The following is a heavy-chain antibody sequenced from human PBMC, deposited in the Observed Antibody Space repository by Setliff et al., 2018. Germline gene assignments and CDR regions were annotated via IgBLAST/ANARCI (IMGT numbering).Heavy chain of an antibody. V-gene: IGHV4-39*01. D-gene: IGHD3-9*01. CDR2: INYSGIT. CDR3: AGRRRRYFDWSFDS. CDR1: GGSTNSSTYNSRSYY. J-gene: IGHJ4*02. Sequence: PSETLSLTCTVSGGSTNSSTYNSRSYYWGWIRQPPGKGLEWIGSINYSGITYYSPSLKSRVIVSVDRSKNQFSLKVTSVTAADTAIYYCAGRRRRYFDWSFDSWGQGNLVTVSS.